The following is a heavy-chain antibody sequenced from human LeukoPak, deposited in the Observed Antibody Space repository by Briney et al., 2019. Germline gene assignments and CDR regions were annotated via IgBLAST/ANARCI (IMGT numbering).Heavy chain of an antibody. D-gene: IGHD6-19*01. CDR2: IYYSGST. Sequence: AETLSLTCTVSGGSISNYYWSWIRQPPGKGLEWIGYIYYSGSTNYNPSLKSRVTISVDTSKNQFSLKLSSVTAADTAVYYCARGIAVAGTDYYFDYWGQGTLVTVSS. V-gene: IGHV4-59*01. CDR3: ARGIAVAGTDYYFDY. CDR1: GGSISNYY. J-gene: IGHJ4*02.